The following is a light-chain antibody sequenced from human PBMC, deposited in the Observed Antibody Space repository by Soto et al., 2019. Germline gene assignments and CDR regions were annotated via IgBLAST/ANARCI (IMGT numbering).Light chain of an antibody. V-gene: IGLV1-51*01. CDR3: EAWDSSLSAGV. J-gene: IGLJ3*02. CDR1: SSNIGNNY. Sequence: QSVLTQSPSASGTPGQRVTVSCSGSSSNIGNNYVSWYQHLPGTAPKLLIYDNDKRPSGIPDRFSASKSGTSATLGITGLQTGDEADYYCEAWDSSLSAGVFGGGTKLTVL. CDR2: DND.